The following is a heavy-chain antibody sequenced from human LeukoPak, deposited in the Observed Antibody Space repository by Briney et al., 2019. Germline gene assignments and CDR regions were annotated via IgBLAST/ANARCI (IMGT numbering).Heavy chain of an antibody. CDR1: GGSFSGYY. Sequence: SETLSLTCAVYGGSFSGYYWSWIRQPPGKGLEWIGEINHSGSTNYNPSLKSRVTISVDTSKNQFSLKLSSVTAADTAVYYCARALLRYFDWSSGYFDYWGQGTLVTVSS. CDR3: ARALLRYFDWSSGYFDY. CDR2: INHSGST. J-gene: IGHJ4*02. D-gene: IGHD3-9*01. V-gene: IGHV4-34*01.